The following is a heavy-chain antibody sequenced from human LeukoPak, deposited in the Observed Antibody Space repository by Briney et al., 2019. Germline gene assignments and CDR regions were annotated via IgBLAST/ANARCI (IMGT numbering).Heavy chain of an antibody. CDR3: ARDRSEMATTRTFDY. J-gene: IGHJ4*02. CDR1: GGTFSRYA. V-gene: IGHV1-69*05. CDR2: IIPIFGTA. D-gene: IGHD5-24*01. Sequence: SVKVSCKASGGTFSRYAISWVRQAPGQGLEWMGGIIPIFGTANYAQKFQGRVTITTDESTSTAYMELSSLRSEDTAVYYCARDRSEMATTRTFDYWGQGTLVTVS.